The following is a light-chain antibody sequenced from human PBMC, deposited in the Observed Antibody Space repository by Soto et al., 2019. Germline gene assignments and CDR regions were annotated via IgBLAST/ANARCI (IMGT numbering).Light chain of an antibody. J-gene: IGKJ4*01. CDR3: QKYNSAPLT. Sequence: DIQMTQSPSSLSASVGDRVTITCRASLHISNYLAWYQQKPGKIPKLLIYAASTLQAGVASRFSGSGSGTDFTLTIRSLQPEDFAAYYCQKYNSAPLTFGGGTKVEIK. V-gene: IGKV1-27*01. CDR1: LHISNY. CDR2: AAS.